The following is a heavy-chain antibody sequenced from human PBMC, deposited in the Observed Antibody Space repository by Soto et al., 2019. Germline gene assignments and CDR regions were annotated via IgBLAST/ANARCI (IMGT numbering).Heavy chain of an antibody. Sequence: EVQLLESGGGLVQPGGSLRLSCAASGFTFSSYAMSWVRQAPGKGLEWVSAISGSCGNTYYADSVKGRFTISRDNSKNTLYLQMNSLRAEDTAVYYCAKGLTGAPYYGMDVWGQGTTVTVSS. V-gene: IGHV3-23*01. D-gene: IGHD7-27*01. CDR1: GFTFSSYA. J-gene: IGHJ6*02. CDR3: AKGLTGAPYYGMDV. CDR2: ISGSCGNT.